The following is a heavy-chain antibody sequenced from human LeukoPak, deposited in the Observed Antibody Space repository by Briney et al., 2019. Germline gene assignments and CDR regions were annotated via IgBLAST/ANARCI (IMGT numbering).Heavy chain of an antibody. CDR3: ARIVTIFGVVLDY. Sequence: PSETLSLTCTVSGYSISSGYYWGWIRQPPGKGLEWIGSIYHSGSTYYNPPLKSRVTISVDTSKNQFSLKLSSVTAADTAVYYCARIVTIFGVVLDYWGQGTLVTVSS. V-gene: IGHV4-38-2*02. J-gene: IGHJ4*02. D-gene: IGHD3-3*01. CDR1: GYSISSGYY. CDR2: IYHSGST.